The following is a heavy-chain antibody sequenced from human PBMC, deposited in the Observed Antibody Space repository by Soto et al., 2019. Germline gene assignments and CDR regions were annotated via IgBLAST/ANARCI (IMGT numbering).Heavy chain of an antibody. D-gene: IGHD3-3*01. Sequence: GGSLRLSCSASGFTFSSYAMHWVRQAPGKGLEYVSAISSNGGSTYYADSVKGRFTISRDNSKNTLYLQMSSLRAEDTAVYYCVKGPLIRPRITIFGVVEDYFDYWGQGTLVTVSS. J-gene: IGHJ4*02. CDR3: VKGPLIRPRITIFGVVEDYFDY. CDR2: ISSNGGST. CDR1: GFTFSSYA. V-gene: IGHV3-64D*08.